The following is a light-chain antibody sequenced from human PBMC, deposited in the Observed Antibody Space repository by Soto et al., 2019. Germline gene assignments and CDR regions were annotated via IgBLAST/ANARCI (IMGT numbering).Light chain of an antibody. CDR3: QSYDSSLSGVV. CDR1: SSNIGAGYD. CDR2: GNT. V-gene: IGLV1-40*01. J-gene: IGLJ2*01. Sequence: QSVLTQPPSVSGAPGQRVTISCTGSSSNIGAGYDVHWYQQLPGTAPKLLIYGNTNRPSGVPDRSSGSKSGTSACLAITGLQAEDESDYYCQSYDSSLSGVVFGEGTKLTVL.